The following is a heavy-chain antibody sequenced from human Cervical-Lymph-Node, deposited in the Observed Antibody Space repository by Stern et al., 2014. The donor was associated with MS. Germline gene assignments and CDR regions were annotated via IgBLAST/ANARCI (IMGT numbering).Heavy chain of an antibody. CDR2: IHPGDSDT. D-gene: IGHD3-22*01. CDR3: ARRGAYYYDSSGYDLTLDY. V-gene: IGHV5-51*01. CDR1: GYTFTTYW. Sequence: EMQLVESGAEVKKPGESLKISCKGFGYTFTTYWIGWVRQMPGKGLGWMGIIHPGDSDTRYSPSFQGQVTISADKSISTAYLQWSSLKASDTAMYYCARRGAYYYDSSGYDLTLDYWGQGTLVTVSS. J-gene: IGHJ4*02.